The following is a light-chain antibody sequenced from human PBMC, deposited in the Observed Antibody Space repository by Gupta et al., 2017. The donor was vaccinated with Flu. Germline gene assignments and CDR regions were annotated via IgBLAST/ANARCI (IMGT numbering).Light chain of an antibody. V-gene: IGLV3-1*01. Sequence: ELPHPPSVSVSPGQTVTITCFGGGLGHKFVSWFQQKTGQSPVLLIYQNDRRPSGISERFSGSIAGTTDTMTITETEAVDDADYYCHASACKNERVFGGGTKLTVL. CDR1: GLGHKF. J-gene: IGLJ3*02. CDR3: HASACKNERV. CDR2: QND.